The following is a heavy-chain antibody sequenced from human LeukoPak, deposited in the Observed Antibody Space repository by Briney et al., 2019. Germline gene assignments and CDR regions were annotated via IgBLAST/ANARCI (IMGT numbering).Heavy chain of an antibody. V-gene: IGHV3-23*01. CDR1: GFTFSSYA. J-gene: IGHJ4*02. CDR2: ISGSGGST. Sequence: GGSLRLSCAASGFTFSSYAMSWVRQAPGKGLEWVSAISGSGGSTYYADSVKGRFTISRDNSENTLYLQMNSLRAEDTAVYYCAKDNLPVFGVVIVPHFDYWGQGTLVTVSS. D-gene: IGHD3-3*01. CDR3: AKDNLPVFGVVIVPHFDY.